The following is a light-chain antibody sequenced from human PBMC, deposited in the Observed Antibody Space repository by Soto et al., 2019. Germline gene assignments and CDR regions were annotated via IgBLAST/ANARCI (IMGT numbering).Light chain of an antibody. CDR2: SVS. J-gene: IGKJ1*01. Sequence: EIVMTQSPATLSVSPGERATPSCRAGQSVSSNLAWYQQQPGQAPRILIYSVSTRATDIPARFSGSGCGTELNFTISSLQSEHFAVYYCQQYNNWPPTWTFGQGTKVDIK. V-gene: IGKV3-15*01. CDR1: QSVSSN. CDR3: QQYNNWPPTWT.